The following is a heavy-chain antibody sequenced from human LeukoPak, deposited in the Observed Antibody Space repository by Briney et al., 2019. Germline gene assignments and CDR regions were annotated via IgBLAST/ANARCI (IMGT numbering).Heavy chain of an antibody. D-gene: IGHD3-10*01. V-gene: IGHV1-2*02. Sequence: ASVKVSCKASGYTFTGYYMHWVRQAPGQGLEWMGWINPNSGGTNYAQKFQGRVTMARDTSISTAYMELSRLRSDDTAVYYCARSDYYGSGSQYDYWGQGTLVTVSS. CDR3: ARSDYYGSGSQYDY. CDR2: INPNSGGT. CDR1: GYTFTGYY. J-gene: IGHJ4*02.